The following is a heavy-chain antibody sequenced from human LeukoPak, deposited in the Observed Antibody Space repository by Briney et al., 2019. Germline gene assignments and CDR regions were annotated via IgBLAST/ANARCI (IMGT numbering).Heavy chain of an antibody. CDR1: GGSFSGYY. CDR2: INHSGST. D-gene: IGHD3-16*02. V-gene: IGHV4-34*01. J-gene: IGHJ4*02. Sequence: SSETLSLTCAVYGGSFSGYYWSWIRQPPGKGLEWIGEINHSGSTNYNPSLKSRVTISVDTSKNQFSLKLSSVTAADTAVYYCARGTHYDYVWGSYRYTFRKIFDYWGQGTLVTVSS. CDR3: ARGTHYDYVWGSYRYTFRKIFDY.